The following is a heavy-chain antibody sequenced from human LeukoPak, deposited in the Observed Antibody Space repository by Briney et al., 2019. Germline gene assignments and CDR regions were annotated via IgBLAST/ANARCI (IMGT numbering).Heavy chain of an antibody. CDR3: AGYHTKYDSGSYPAHYYEYGLDV. D-gene: IGHD3-10*01. J-gene: IGHJ6*02. CDR1: GDSISSDDYY. V-gene: IGHV4-30-4*01. CDR2: IFHSGNT. Sequence: PSETLSLTCAVSGDSISSDDYYWTWLRQPPGKGLEWIGYIFHSGNTYYSPSLKSRLSMSIDTSKNQFSLKLSSVTAADTAVYYCAGYHTKYDSGSYPAHYYEYGLDVWGQGTTVSVSS.